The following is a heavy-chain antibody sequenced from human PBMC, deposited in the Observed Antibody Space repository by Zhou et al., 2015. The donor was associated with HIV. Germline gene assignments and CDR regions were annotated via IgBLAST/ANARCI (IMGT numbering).Heavy chain of an antibody. CDR2: ISKSGDTI. CDR1: GFTFSDYY. Sequence: QVQLVESGGGLVKPGGSLRLSCAASGFTFSDYYMTWIRQAPGKGLEWVSYISKSGDTIFYTDSVKGRFTISRDNAKNSLYLQMNSLRVEDTAVYYCVKDLWQQLVRGAFDVWGQGTLVTVSS. J-gene: IGHJ3*01. D-gene: IGHD3-10*02. V-gene: IGHV3-11*01. CDR3: VKDLWQQLVRGAFDV.